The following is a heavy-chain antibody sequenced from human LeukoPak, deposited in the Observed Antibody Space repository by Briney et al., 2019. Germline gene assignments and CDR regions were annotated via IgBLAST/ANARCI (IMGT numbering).Heavy chain of an antibody. V-gene: IGHV4-59*01. Sequence: SXXLSLTCTVSGGSISSYYWSWIRQPPGKGLEWLGYIYYSGSTNYNPSLKRRVSISIDRSKNQFSLKLTSATAADTAVYYCARAQGYNWFDPWGQGTLVTVSS. CDR3: ARAQGYNWFDP. CDR2: IYYSGST. J-gene: IGHJ5*02. CDR1: GGSISSYY.